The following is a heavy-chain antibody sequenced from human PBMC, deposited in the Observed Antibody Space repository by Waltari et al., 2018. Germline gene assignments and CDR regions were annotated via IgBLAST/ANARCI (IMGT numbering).Heavy chain of an antibody. CDR3: AREPSVAARSYWYFDL. J-gene: IGHJ2*01. CDR1: GGSITSGNSY. CDR2: TYTTWTT. D-gene: IGHD6-6*01. Sequence: QVQLQESGPGLVKPSQTLSLICTVSGGSITSGNSYGPWTRQPPGEGLQWIGRTYTTWTTTYNPSLRSRVTILVDTSNNHFSLRLRSVTAADTAVYYCAREPSVAARSYWYFDLWGRGTLVTVSS. V-gene: IGHV4-61*02.